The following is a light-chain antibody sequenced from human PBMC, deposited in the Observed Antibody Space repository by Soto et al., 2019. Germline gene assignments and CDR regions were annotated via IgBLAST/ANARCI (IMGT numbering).Light chain of an antibody. CDR3: SSYAGSSGIV. Sequence: QSVLTQPPSASGSPGQSVTISCTGTSSDVGGYNFVSWYQQHPGRAPKLIISGVTNRPSGVPDRFSGSKSGNTASLTVSGLQADDEADYYCSSYAGSSGIVFGTGTKLTVL. J-gene: IGLJ1*01. V-gene: IGLV2-8*01. CDR2: GVT. CDR1: SSDVGGYNF.